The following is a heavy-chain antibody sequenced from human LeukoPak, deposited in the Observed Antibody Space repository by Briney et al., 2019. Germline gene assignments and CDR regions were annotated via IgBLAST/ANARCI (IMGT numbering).Heavy chain of an antibody. V-gene: IGHV4-4*07. J-gene: IGHJ5*02. CDR1: GGSISDNY. CDR3: ARQKKSCFDP. Sequence: PSETLSLTCTVSGGSISDNYWSWIRQPAGKGLEWIGRIYTSGSTTYNPSLNSRVTMSVDTSKNQFSLKLNSVTAADTAMYYCARQKKSCFDPCGQGILVTVSS. CDR2: IYTSGST.